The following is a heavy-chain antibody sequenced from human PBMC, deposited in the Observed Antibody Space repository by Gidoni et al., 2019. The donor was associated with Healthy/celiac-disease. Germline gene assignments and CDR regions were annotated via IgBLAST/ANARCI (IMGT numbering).Heavy chain of an antibody. V-gene: IGHV3-15*01. CDR2: IKSKTDGGTT. J-gene: IGHJ6*02. Sequence: EVQLVESGGGLVKPGGSLRLSCAASGFTFSNAWMSWVRQAPGKGLEWVGRIKSKTDGGTTDYAAPVKGRFTISRDDSKNTLYLQMNSLKTEDTAVYYCTTDISELGGMDVWGQGTTVTVSS. CDR3: TTDISELGGMDV. D-gene: IGHD1-26*01. CDR1: GFTFSNAW.